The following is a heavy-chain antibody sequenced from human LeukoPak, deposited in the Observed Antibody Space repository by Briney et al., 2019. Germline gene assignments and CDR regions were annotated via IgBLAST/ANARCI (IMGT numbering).Heavy chain of an antibody. CDR3: ARSPRSEGYSSG. D-gene: IGHD6-19*01. Sequence: PSETLSLTCTVCGGSISSYYWSWLRQPAGKGLEWIGRIYTSGSNNYNPSLKRRVTMSVDTSKNQFSLKLSSVTAADTAVYYCARSPRSEGYSSGWGQGTLVTVSS. V-gene: IGHV4-4*07. CDR1: GGSISSYY. J-gene: IGHJ4*02. CDR2: IYTSGSN.